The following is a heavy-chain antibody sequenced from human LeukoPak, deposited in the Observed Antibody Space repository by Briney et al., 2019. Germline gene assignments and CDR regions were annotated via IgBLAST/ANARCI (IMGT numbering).Heavy chain of an antibody. V-gene: IGHV4-61*02. CDR3: AASSGWYNDAFDI. Sequence: NPSETLSLTCTVSGGSISSGSYYWSWIRQPAGKGLEWIGRIYTSGSTNYNPSLKSRVTISVDTSKNQFSLKLSSVTAAGTAVYYCAASSGWYNDAFDIWGQGTMVTVSS. CDR2: IYTSGST. CDR1: GGSISSGSYY. D-gene: IGHD6-19*01. J-gene: IGHJ3*02.